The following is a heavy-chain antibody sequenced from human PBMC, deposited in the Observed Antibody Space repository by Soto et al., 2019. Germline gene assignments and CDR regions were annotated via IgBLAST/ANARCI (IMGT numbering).Heavy chain of an antibody. CDR2: INSDGTTI. J-gene: IGHJ5*01. V-gene: IGHV3-74*01. Sequence: EVQLVESGGDLIQPGGSLRISCAASGFTFSTSWMHWVRQTPGEGLAWVSRINSDGTTINYADSVKGRFTISRDNAKNTLYLQMNGRRANDPAVYYCTRAGSNRFASGGQGTLVSVS. CDR1: GFTFSTSW. D-gene: IGHD3-10*01. CDR3: TRAGSNRFAS.